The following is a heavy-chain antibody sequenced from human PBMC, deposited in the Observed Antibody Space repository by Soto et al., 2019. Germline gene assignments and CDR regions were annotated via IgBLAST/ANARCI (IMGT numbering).Heavy chain of an antibody. CDR2: ISAYNGNT. J-gene: IGHJ4*02. V-gene: IGHV1-18*01. CDR3: ARANGYCSSTSCRYYFDY. D-gene: IGHD2-2*01. Sequence: QVQLVQSGAEVKKPGASVKVSCKASGYTFTSYGISWVRQAPGQGLEWMGWISAYNGNTNYAQKLQGRVIMTTDTSTSTAYMELRSLRSDDTAVYYCARANGYCSSTSCRYYFDYWGQGTLVTVSS. CDR1: GYTFTSYG.